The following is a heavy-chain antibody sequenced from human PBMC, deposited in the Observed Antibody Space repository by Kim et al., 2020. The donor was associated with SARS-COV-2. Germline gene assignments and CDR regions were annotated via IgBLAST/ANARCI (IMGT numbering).Heavy chain of an antibody. CDR2: IYPRDSDT. CDR1: GYSFTSYW. J-gene: IGHJ4*02. CDR3: ARHGRDYSGIDC. D-gene: IGHD2-15*01. V-gene: IGHV5-51*01. Sequence: GESLKISCKGSGYSFTSYWIGWVRQMPGKGPEWMGSIYPRDSDTRYSPSFQGQVTMSADKSTSTAYLQWSSLKASDTAMYYCARHGRDYSGIDCWGQGTLVTVSS.